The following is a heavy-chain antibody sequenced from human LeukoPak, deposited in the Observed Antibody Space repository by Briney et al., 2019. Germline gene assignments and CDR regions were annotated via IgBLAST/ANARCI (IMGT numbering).Heavy chain of an antibody. CDR1: GGSISSYY. J-gene: IGHJ5*02. CDR2: IYYSGST. V-gene: IGHV4-59*01. Sequence: NPSEALSLTCTVSGGSISSYYWSWIRQPPGKGLEWIGYIYYSGSTNYNPSLKSRVTISVDTSKNQFSLKLSSVTAADTAVYYCARVDGSGSYSRFDPWGQGTLVTVSS. D-gene: IGHD3-10*01. CDR3: ARVDGSGSYSRFDP.